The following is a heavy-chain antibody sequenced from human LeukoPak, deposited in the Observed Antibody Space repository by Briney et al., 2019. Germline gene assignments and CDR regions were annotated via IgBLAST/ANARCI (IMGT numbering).Heavy chain of an antibody. CDR2: IIPIFGTA. D-gene: IGHD4-17*01. Sequence: VASVKVSCKASGGTFSSYAISWVRQAPGQGLEWMGGIIPIFGTANYAQKFQCRVTITADESTSTAHMELSSLRSEDTAVYYCARDTVTPRLWGAFDIWGQGTIVIVSA. V-gene: IGHV1-69*01. CDR3: ARDTVTPRLWGAFDI. J-gene: IGHJ3*02. CDR1: GGTFSSYA.